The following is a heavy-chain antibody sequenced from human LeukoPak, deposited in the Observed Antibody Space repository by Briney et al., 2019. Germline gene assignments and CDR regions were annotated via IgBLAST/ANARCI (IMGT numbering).Heavy chain of an antibody. J-gene: IGHJ5*02. V-gene: IGHV1-18*01. Sequence: ASVKVSCKASGYTFTSYGISWVRQAPGQGLEWMGWISAYNGNTNYAQKLQGRVTMTTDTSTSTAYMELRSLRSDDTAVYYCPRVAGYSYAQYNWFDPWGQGTLVTVS. CDR1: GYTFTSYG. CDR3: PRVAGYSYAQYNWFDP. CDR2: ISAYNGNT. D-gene: IGHD5-18*01.